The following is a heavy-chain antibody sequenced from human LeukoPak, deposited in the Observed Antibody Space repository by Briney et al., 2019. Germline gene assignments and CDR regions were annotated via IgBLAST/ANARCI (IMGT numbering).Heavy chain of an antibody. CDR1: GYTFTGYY. CDR2: INPNSGGT. J-gene: IGHJ4*02. CDR3: AKISWDSGGDREKF. Sequence: ASVKVSCKASGYTFTGYYMHWVRQAPGQGLEWMGWINPNSGGTNYAQKFQGRVTMTRDTSISTAYMELSSLRAEDTAVYYCAKISWDSGGDREKFWGQGTLVTVSS. D-gene: IGHD2-21*02. V-gene: IGHV1-2*02.